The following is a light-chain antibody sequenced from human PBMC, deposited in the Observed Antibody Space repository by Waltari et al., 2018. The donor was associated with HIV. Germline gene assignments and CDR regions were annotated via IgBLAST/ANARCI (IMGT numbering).Light chain of an antibody. CDR2: KAR. CDR1: KLEDKY. Sequence: SYELTQPPSVSVSPGQTASITCSGDKLEDKYVCWYQQKPGQSPGLVLYKARERPSGIPRRFSGSNSGNTATLTIGGTQATDEAAYFCQAWSGSNGGVGGGTKLTVL. J-gene: IGLJ2*01. CDR3: QAWSGSNGG. V-gene: IGLV3-1*01.